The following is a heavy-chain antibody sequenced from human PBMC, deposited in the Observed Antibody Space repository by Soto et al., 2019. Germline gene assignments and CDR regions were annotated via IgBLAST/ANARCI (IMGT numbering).Heavy chain of an antibody. CDR1: GFTFSSYG. Sequence: GGSLRLSCAASGFTFSSYGMHWVRQAPGKGLEWVAVIWYDESNKYYADSVKGRFTISRDNSKNTLYLQMNSLRAEDTAVYYCARGIVVVPAAIDYWGQGTLVTVSS. CDR2: IWYDESNK. V-gene: IGHV3-33*01. D-gene: IGHD2-2*02. J-gene: IGHJ4*02. CDR3: ARGIVVVPAAIDY.